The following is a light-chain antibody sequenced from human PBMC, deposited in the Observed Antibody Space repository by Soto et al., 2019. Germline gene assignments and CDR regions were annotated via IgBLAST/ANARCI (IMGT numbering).Light chain of an antibody. Sequence: SYELTQPPSVSVAPGQTARITCGGNRIGSKSVHWFQQKPGQAPVLVVHDDSDRPSGIPERFSGSNSGGTATPTISRVEAGDEADYYCQVWDSRDDHRVFGGGTKVTVL. CDR1: RIGSKS. CDR3: QVWDSRDDHRV. CDR2: DDS. J-gene: IGLJ2*01. V-gene: IGLV3-21*02.